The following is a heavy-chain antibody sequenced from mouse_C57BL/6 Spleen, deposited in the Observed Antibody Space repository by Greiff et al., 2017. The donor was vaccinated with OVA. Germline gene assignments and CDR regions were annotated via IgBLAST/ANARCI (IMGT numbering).Heavy chain of an antibody. D-gene: IGHD2-4*01. CDR2: ISYDGSN. CDR3: ARGGLRHYFDY. CDR1: GYSITSGYY. Sequence: DVQLVESGPGLVKPSQSLSLTCSVTGYSITSGYYWNWIRQFPGNKLEWMGYISYDGSNNYNPSLKNRISITRDTSKNQFFLKLNSVTTEDTATYYCARGGLRHYFDYWGQGTTLTVSS. V-gene: IGHV3-6*01. J-gene: IGHJ2*01.